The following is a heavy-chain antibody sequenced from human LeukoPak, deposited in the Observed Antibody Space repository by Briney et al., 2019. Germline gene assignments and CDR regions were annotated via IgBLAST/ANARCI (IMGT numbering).Heavy chain of an antibody. V-gene: IGHV3-23*01. CDR3: ARDMVIRRIGAALPGDY. CDR2: ITGSGDST. D-gene: IGHD6-13*01. CDR1: GFTFRLYA. Sequence: TGGSLRLSCAVSGFTFRLYAMTWVRQAPGQGLEWVSGITGSGDSTYYADSVKGRFTISRDNSKNTLYVQMNNLRAADTAVYYCARDMVIRRIGAALPGDYWGQGTLVTVSS. J-gene: IGHJ4*02.